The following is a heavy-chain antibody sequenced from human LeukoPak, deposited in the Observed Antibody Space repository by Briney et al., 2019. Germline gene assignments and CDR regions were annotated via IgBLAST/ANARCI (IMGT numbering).Heavy chain of an antibody. CDR2: IYYSETT. Sequence: SETLSLTCTVSGGSISSYYWNWIRQPPGKGLEWIGYIYYSETTNYNPSLKSRVTISLDTSKNQFSLKLSSVTAADTAVYYCARHNYDFWSGSKPYYFDYWGQGTLVTVSS. CDR1: GGSISSYY. CDR3: ARHNYDFWSGSKPYYFDY. V-gene: IGHV4-59*08. J-gene: IGHJ4*02. D-gene: IGHD3-3*01.